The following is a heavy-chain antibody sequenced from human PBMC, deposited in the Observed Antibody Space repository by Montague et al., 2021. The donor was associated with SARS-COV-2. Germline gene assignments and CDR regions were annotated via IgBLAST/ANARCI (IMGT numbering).Heavy chain of an antibody. J-gene: IGHJ3*02. CDR3: ARVPRNYDFWSGFYDAFDI. D-gene: IGHD3-3*01. V-gene: IGHV4-59*01. CDR1: GGSISSYY. CDR2: IYYSGST. Sequence: SETLSLTCTVSGGSISSYYWSWIRQPPGKGLEWIGYIYYSGSTNYNPSLKSRVTIPVDTSKNQFSLKLSSVTPADTAVNYCARVPRNYDFWSGFYDAFDIWGQGTMVTVSS.